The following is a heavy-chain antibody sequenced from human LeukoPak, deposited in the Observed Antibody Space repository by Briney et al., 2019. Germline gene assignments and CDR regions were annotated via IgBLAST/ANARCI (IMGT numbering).Heavy chain of an antibody. Sequence: GGSLRLSCAASGFTFSNYAMHWVRQAPGKGLEWVAIISYDGSSKYYADSVKGRFTISRDNSKNTLYLQMNSLRVEDTAVYYCPRAEYSSSWYGYFQHWGQGTLVTASS. V-gene: IGHV3-30-3*01. CDR2: ISYDGSSK. J-gene: IGHJ1*01. D-gene: IGHD6-13*01. CDR3: PRAEYSSSWYGYFQH. CDR1: GFTFSNYA.